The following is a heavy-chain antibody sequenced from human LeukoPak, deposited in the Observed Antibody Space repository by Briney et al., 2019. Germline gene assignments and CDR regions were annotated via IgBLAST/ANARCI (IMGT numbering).Heavy chain of an antibody. Sequence: GGSLRLSCAASGFTFRNYGMTWVRQAPGKELEWVSAISGSGGSTYYADSVKGRFTISRDNSKNTLYLQMNSLRAEDTAVYYCAKDLGYYYDSSGYSDYWGQGTLVTVSS. CDR2: ISGSGGST. D-gene: IGHD3-22*01. J-gene: IGHJ4*02. CDR1: GFTFRNYG. CDR3: AKDLGYYYDSSGYSDY. V-gene: IGHV3-23*01.